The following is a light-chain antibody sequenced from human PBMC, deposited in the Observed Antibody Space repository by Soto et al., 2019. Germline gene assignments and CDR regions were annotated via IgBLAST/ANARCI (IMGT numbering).Light chain of an antibody. Sequence: DNRMTQSASSLSASEGDRVTITCRASQSISIYLNWYQLKPGKAPNLLMYGASYLKSGVPTRFSGSGSGTDFTLTISCLQPEDFAIYYCQQTYTTPEITFGQGTRLEIK. J-gene: IGKJ5*01. CDR1: QSISIY. CDR2: GAS. CDR3: QQTYTTPEIT. V-gene: IGKV1-39*01.